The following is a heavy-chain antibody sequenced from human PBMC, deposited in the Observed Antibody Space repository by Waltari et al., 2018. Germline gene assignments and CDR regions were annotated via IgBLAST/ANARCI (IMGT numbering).Heavy chain of an antibody. CDR1: GFTFADYA. CDR3: ASSQSKLDAFDI. J-gene: IGHJ3*02. V-gene: IGHV3-9*01. D-gene: IGHD1-7*01. CDR2: ISWNSGSI. Sequence: EVQLVESGGGLVQPGRSLRLSCAASGFTFADYAMHWVRQAPGEGLEWVSGISWNSGSIGYADSVKGRFTISRDNAKNSLYLQMNSLRAEDTALYYCASSQSKLDAFDIWGQGTMVTVSS.